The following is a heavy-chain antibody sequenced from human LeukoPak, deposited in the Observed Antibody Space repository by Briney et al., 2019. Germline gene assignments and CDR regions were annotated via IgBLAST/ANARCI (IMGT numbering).Heavy chain of an antibody. D-gene: IGHD6-13*01. CDR1: GFTFSSYW. V-gene: IGHV3-7*01. CDR3: ARDQGIAAAGTGWANWFDP. J-gene: IGHJ5*02. CDR2: IKQDGSEK. Sequence: GGSLRLSCAASGFTFSSYWMSWVRQAPGKRLEWVANIKQDGSEKYYVDSVKGRFTISRDNAKNSLYLQMNSLRAEDTAVYYCARDQGIAAAGTGWANWFDPWGQGTLVTVSS.